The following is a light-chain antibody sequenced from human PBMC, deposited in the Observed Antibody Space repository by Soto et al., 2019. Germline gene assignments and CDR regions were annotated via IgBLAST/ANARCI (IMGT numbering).Light chain of an antibody. CDR3: SSYTGSSS. Sequence: QSALTKPASVSGSPGQSITISCTGTSSDVGGYNYVSWYQQHPGKAPKLMIYDVNTRPSGVSNRFSGSKSGNTASLSISGFQAEDEADYYCSSYTGSSSFGGGTKVTVL. CDR2: DVN. V-gene: IGLV2-14*01. J-gene: IGLJ2*01. CDR1: SSDVGGYNY.